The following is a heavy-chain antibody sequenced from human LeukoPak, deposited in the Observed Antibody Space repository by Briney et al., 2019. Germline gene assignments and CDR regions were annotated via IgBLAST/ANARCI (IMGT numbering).Heavy chain of an antibody. V-gene: IGHV3-7*01. CDR1: GFTSSSYW. Sequence: PGGSLRLSCAASGFTSSSYWMSWVRQAPGKGLEWVANIKQDGSEKYYVDSVKGRFTISRDNAKNSLYLQMNSLRAEDTAVYYCARDLYEDIWGQGTMVTVSS. D-gene: IGHD2-8*01. J-gene: IGHJ3*02. CDR3: ARDLYEDI. CDR2: IKQDGSEK.